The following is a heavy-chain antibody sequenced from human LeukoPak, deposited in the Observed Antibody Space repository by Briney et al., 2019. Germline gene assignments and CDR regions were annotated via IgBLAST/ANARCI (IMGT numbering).Heavy chain of an antibody. CDR1: DYSLSSGYY. Sequence: SETLSLTCVVSDYSLSSGYYWGWIRQPPGKGLEWIGSIYHSGSTYYNPSLKNRVTISIDTSKNQFSLKLSSVTAADTAVYYCAREEGHCDSTSCYPWFDPWGQGTLVTVSS. V-gene: IGHV4-38-2*02. CDR2: IYHSGST. D-gene: IGHD2-2*01. J-gene: IGHJ5*02. CDR3: AREEGHCDSTSCYPWFDP.